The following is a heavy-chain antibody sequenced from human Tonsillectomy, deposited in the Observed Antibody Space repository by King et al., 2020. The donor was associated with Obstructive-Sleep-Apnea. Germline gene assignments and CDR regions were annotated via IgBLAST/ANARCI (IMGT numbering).Heavy chain of an antibody. CDR2: ISSSSSTL. Sequence: VQLVESGGGLVQPGGSLRLSCAASGFTFISYSMNWVRQAPGNGLEWVSYISSSSSTLYSADSVKCRFTFSRDNAKNSLYLQMNSLISEDTEWRYCADSRTGRNTTTSDNAKNSQYLQMNSLRAEDTAVYYCARDLYNFDYYGMDVWGQGTTVTVSS. J-gene: IGHJ6*02. CDR3: ADSRTGRNTTTSDNAKNSQYLQMNSLRAEDTAVYYCARDLYNFDYYGMDV. D-gene: IGHD5-24*01. V-gene: IGHV3-48*04. CDR1: GFTFISYS.